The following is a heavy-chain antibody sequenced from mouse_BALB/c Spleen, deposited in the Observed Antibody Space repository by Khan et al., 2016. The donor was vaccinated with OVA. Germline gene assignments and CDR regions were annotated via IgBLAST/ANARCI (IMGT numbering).Heavy chain of an antibody. Sequence: QVQLKQSGAELAKPGASVKMSCKASGYTFTTYWMHWVKQRPGQGLEWIGYINPTSGYTDYNQKFKDKATLTADKSSSPAYMQLSSLTSDDSAVYYCARDRFDYWGQGTTLTVSS. V-gene: IGHV1-7*01. J-gene: IGHJ2*01. CDR3: ARDRFDY. CDR1: GYTFTTYW. CDR2: INPTSGYT.